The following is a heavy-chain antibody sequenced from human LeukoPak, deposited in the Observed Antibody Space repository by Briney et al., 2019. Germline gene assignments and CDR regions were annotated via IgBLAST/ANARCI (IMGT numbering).Heavy chain of an antibody. CDR1: GFTFDDYV. J-gene: IGHJ4*02. CDR3: AKDIRYKVVATSLVVTAFDY. V-gene: IGHV3-9*01. Sequence: GRSLRLSCAASGFTFDDYVMHWVRQAPGKGLEWVSGISWKSSNIGYADSVKGRFTISRDNAKNSLYLQMSSLRAEDTALYYCAKDIRYKVVATSLVVTAFDYWGQGTLVTVSS. CDR2: ISWKSSNI. D-gene: IGHD2-21*02.